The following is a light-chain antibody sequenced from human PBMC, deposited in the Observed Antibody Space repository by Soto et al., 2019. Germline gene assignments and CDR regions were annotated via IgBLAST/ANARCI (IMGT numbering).Light chain of an antibody. CDR2: GAS. V-gene: IGKV3-20*01. Sequence: ETVLTQSPGTLSLSPGERATLSCRASQSVAISYLAWYQQKPGQAPRLLIYGASSRATGIPDRFSGSGSGTDFTLTISRLEPEDFAVYYCQHYNSYSEAFGQGTKVELK. J-gene: IGKJ1*01. CDR1: QSVAISY. CDR3: QHYNSYSEA.